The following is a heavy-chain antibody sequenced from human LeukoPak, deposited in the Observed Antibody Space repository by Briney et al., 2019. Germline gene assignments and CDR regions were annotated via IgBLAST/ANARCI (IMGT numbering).Heavy chain of an antibody. CDR1: GFTFSSYS. Sequence: GGSLRLSCAASGFTFSSYSMNWVRQAPGKGLEWVSYISSSSSTIYYADSVKGRFTISRDNAKNSLYLQMNSLRAEDTAVYYCAKDLHYYGSGSYYYHYYYYMDVWGKGTTVTVSS. CDR3: AKDLHYYGSGSYYYHYYYYMDV. D-gene: IGHD3-10*01. V-gene: IGHV3-48*01. J-gene: IGHJ6*03. CDR2: ISSSSSTI.